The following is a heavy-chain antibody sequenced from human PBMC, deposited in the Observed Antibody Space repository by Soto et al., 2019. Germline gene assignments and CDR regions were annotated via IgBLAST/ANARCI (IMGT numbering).Heavy chain of an antibody. V-gene: IGHV6-1*01. D-gene: IGHD3-16*02. CDR1: GDSVSSNSVV. CDR3: ARCAFIVSPCTRLEY. J-gene: IGHJ4*02. Sequence: PSQTLSLTCAISGDSVSSNSVVWNWIRQSPSRGLEWLGRTYYRSKWFYEYAESVRSRIAINPDTSKNQFSLQLNSVTPEDTAVYYCARCAFIVSPCTRLEYWSQGTSVTVSS. CDR2: TYYRSKWFY.